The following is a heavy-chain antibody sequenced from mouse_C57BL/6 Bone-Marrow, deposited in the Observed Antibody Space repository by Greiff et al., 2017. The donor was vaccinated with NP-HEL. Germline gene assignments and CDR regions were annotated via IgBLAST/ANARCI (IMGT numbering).Heavy chain of an antibody. CDR3: ARRYYGSSYEESWFAY. CDR2: IWSGGST. V-gene: IGHV2-2*01. J-gene: IGHJ3*01. D-gene: IGHD1-1*01. CDR1: GFSLTSYG. Sequence: QVQLQQSGPGLVQPSQSLSITCTVSGFSLTSYGVHWVRQSPGKGLEWLGVIWSGGSTDYNADFISRLSISKDNSKSQVFFKMNRLQADDTAIYYCARRYYGSSYEESWFAYWGQGTLVTVAA.